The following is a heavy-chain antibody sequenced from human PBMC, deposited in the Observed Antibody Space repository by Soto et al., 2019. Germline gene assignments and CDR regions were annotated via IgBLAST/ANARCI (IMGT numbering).Heavy chain of an antibody. D-gene: IGHD2-2*01. Sequence: SVKVSCKASGGTFSSYAISWVRQAPGQGLEWMGGIIPIFGTANYAQKFQGRVTITTDESTSTAYMELSSLRSEDTAVYYCERGGDCSSTSCYVTGEGIWGQGTMVTVSS. CDR3: ERGGDCSSTSCYVTGEGI. CDR1: GGTFSSYA. J-gene: IGHJ3*02. V-gene: IGHV1-69*05. CDR2: IIPIFGTA.